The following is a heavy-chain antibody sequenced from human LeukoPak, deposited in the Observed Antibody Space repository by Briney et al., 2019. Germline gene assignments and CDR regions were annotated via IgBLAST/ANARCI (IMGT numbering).Heavy chain of an antibody. Sequence: ASVKVSCKASGYTFTGYYMHWVRQAPGQGLEWMGWINPNSGGTNYAQKFQGRVTMTRDTSISTAYMELSRLTSDDTAVYYCARDASRHGSGSYYNDYWGQGTLVTVSS. CDR1: GYTFTGYY. CDR2: INPNSGGT. CDR3: ARDASRHGSGSYYNDY. V-gene: IGHV1-2*02. D-gene: IGHD3-10*01. J-gene: IGHJ4*02.